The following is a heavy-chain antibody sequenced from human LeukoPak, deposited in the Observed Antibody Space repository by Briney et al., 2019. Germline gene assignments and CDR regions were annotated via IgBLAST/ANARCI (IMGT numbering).Heavy chain of an antibody. J-gene: IGHJ4*02. D-gene: IGHD3-10*01. V-gene: IGHV3-15*01. Sequence: PGGSLRLSCAASGFTFSSYAMSWVRQAPGKGLEWVARIKSKTEGETIDYSAPVKGRFTISRDNSKNTLCLQMNSLRAEDTAVYYCARVSSYYGSGELFDYWGQGTLVTVSS. CDR1: GFTFSSYA. CDR2: IKSKTEGETI. CDR3: ARVSSYYGSGELFDY.